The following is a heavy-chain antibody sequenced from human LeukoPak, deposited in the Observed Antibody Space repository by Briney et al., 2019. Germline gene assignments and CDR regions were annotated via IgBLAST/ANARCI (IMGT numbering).Heavy chain of an antibody. Sequence: ASVKVSCKASGYTFNTHGISWVRQAPGQGLEWMGWISTYNSNTNYAKRFQGRVTMTTDTSASTAYLELRSLRSDDTAVYYCARDSGVGTMSYWGQGTLVTVSS. CDR1: GYTFNTHG. V-gene: IGHV1-18*04. J-gene: IGHJ4*02. CDR3: ARDSGVGTMSY. D-gene: IGHD3-3*01. CDR2: ISTYNSNT.